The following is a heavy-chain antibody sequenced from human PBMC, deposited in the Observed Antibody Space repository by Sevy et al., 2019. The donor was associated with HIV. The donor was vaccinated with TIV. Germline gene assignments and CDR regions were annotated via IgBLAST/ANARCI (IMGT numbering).Heavy chain of an antibody. CDR1: GFPFSKYS. CDR3: AREGCTRPHDY. D-gene: IGHD2-8*01. V-gene: IGHV3-21*04. CDR2: FSFGCGQI. Sequence: EGSLRLSCAASGFPFSKYSMSWIRQTPGKGLEWVATFSFGCGQINYADSVKGRFTISRDDSRNTFYLQMNSLRSDDTAIYYCAREGCTRPHDYWGQGTVVTVSS. J-gene: IGHJ4*02.